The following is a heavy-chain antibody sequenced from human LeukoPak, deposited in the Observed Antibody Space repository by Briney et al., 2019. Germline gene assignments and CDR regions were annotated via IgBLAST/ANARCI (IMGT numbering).Heavy chain of an antibody. CDR1: GGSISSYY. CDR2: IYTSGST. D-gene: IGHD2-2*02. V-gene: IGHV4-4*07. CDR3: ARDHVVVVPAAIQDWFDP. Sequence: SETLSLTCTVSGGSISSYYWSWIRQPAGKGLEWIGRIYTSGSTNYNPPLKSRVTMSVDTSKNQFSLKLSSVTAADTAVYYCARDHVVVVPAAIQDWFDPWGQGTLVTVSS. J-gene: IGHJ5*02.